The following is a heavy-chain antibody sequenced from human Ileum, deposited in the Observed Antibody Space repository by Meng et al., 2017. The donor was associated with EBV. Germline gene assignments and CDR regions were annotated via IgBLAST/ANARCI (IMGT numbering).Heavy chain of an antibody. D-gene: IGHD3-10*01. Sequence: QVQLKEWGPGLVKPSGTLSLTCAVSGDSVSGSDWWSWVRQPPGKGLEWIGEVYHDGATNYHPSLKSRVTISLDKSKNEVNLHLNSLTAADTAVYFCARSSPIVRGLDYWGQGTLVTVSS. CDR1: GDSVSGSDW. CDR3: ARSSPIVRGLDY. V-gene: IGHV4-4*02. J-gene: IGHJ4*02. CDR2: VYHDGAT.